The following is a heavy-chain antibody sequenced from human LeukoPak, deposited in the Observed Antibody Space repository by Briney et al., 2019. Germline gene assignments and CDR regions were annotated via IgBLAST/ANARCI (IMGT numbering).Heavy chain of an antibody. CDR1: RFTFSDHY. D-gene: IGHD2-2*01. CDR3: ARADRTSWFDY. V-gene: IGHV3-11*05. Sequence: GGSLRLSCAASRFTFSDHYMVWIRQAPGKGLEWISYISNSGNYANYADSVKGRFTISRDNAKNSLSLQMNSLRPDDTAVYYCARADRTSWFDYWGQGILVTVSS. CDR2: ISNSGNYA. J-gene: IGHJ4*02.